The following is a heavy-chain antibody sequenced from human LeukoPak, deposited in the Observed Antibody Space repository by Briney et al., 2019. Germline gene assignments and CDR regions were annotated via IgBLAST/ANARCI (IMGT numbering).Heavy chain of an antibody. J-gene: IGHJ4*02. CDR2: ISSSSTTI. Sequence: PGGSLRLSRAASGFTFSDYSVNWVGQSPGKELGWLSYISSSSTTIYYADSVEGRFSISRDNAKNSLYLQMNSLRDEDTAVYYCASTSWIYFDSWGRGTLVTVSS. CDR3: ASTSWIYFDS. V-gene: IGHV3-48*02. CDR1: GFTFSDYS. D-gene: IGHD2-2*03.